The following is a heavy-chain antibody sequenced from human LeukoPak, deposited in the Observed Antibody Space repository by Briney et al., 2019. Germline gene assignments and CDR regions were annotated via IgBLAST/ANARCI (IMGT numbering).Heavy chain of an antibody. CDR1: GGSISSGDYY. V-gene: IGHV4-30-4*01. J-gene: IGHJ6*02. Sequence: SETLSLTCTVSGGSISSGDYYWSWIRQPPGKGLEWIGYIYYSGSTYYDPSLKSRVTISVDTSKNQFSLKLSSVTAADTAVYYCARDVVVVPAAKGNYYGMDVWGQGTTVTVSS. D-gene: IGHD2-2*01. CDR2: IYYSGST. CDR3: ARDVVVVPAAKGNYYGMDV.